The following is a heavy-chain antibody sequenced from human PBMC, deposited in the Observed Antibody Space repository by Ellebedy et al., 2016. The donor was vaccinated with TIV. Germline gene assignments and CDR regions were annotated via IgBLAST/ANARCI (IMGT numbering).Heavy chain of an antibody. J-gene: IGHJ3*01. V-gene: IGHV1-18*04. Sequence: AASVKVSCKASGYTFTSYGISWVRQAPGRGLEWMGWLSSYNGNTKYAQKFQGRVTMTTDTSTSTTYMELRGLRSDDTALYYCARIGGGVSGTSCDVWGQGTIVTVSS. CDR1: GYTFTSYG. CDR2: LSSYNGNT. CDR3: ARIGGGVSGTSCDV. D-gene: IGHD3-16*01.